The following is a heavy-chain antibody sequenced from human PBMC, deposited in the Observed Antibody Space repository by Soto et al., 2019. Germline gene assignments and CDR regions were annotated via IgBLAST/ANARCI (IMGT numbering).Heavy chain of an antibody. J-gene: IGHJ4*02. CDR1: GGSISSSSYY. Sequence: SETLSLTCTVSGGSISSSSYYWGWIRQPPGKGLEWIGSIYYSGSTYYNPSLKSRVTISVDTSKNQFSLKLSSVTAADTAVYYCARDKYSSSWFDYWGQGTLVTVSS. V-gene: IGHV4-39*07. D-gene: IGHD6-13*01. CDR2: IYYSGST. CDR3: ARDKYSSSWFDY.